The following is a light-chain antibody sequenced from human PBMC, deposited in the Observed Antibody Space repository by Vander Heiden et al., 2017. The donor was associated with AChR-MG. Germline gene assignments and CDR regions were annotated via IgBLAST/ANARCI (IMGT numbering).Light chain of an antibody. CDR2: DAS. Sequence: EIVLTQSPATLSLSPGERATLSCRASQSVSSYLAWYQQKPGQAPRLLIYDASNRATGIPARFSGSGSGTDFTLTISSLEPEDFAVYYCQQRSNWPSTWTFGQRTKVEIK. CDR3: QQRSNWPSTWT. J-gene: IGKJ1*01. V-gene: IGKV3-11*01. CDR1: QSVSSY.